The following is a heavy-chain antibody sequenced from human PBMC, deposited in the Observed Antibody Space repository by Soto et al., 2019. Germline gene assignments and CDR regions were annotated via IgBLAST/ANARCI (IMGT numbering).Heavy chain of an antibody. CDR3: AVAVAGDYYYYGMDV. D-gene: IGHD6-19*01. Sequence: SETLSLTCTVSGSSISSDSYYWGWIRQPPGKGLEWIGTIYYSGDTYYNPSLESRVTISVDTSKNQFSLKLSTVNAADTSVYYCAVAVAGDYYYYGMDVWGQGTTVTVSS. CDR1: GSSISSDSYY. J-gene: IGHJ6*02. V-gene: IGHV4-39*01. CDR2: IYYSGDT.